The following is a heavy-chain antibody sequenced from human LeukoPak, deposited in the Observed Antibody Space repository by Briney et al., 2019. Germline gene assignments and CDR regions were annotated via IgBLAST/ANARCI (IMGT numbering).Heavy chain of an antibody. CDR1: GYTFTTYG. D-gene: IGHD3-10*01. V-gene: IGHV1-46*01. CDR2: INPSGGST. J-gene: IGHJ5*02. CDR3: ARRRMVRGVFWFDP. Sequence: ASVKVSCKASGYTFTTYGITWVRQAPGQGLEWMGIINPSGGSTSYAQKFQGRVTMTRDMSTGTVYMELSSLRSEDTAVYYCARRRMVRGVFWFDPWGQGTLVTVSS.